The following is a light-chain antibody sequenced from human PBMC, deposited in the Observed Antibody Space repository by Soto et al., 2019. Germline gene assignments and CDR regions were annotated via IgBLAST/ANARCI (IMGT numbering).Light chain of an antibody. CDR3: QQYYTYGT. CDR2: DAS. J-gene: IGKJ1*01. CDR1: QSINSW. Sequence: DIQMTQSPSTLSASVGDRVTITCRASQSINSWLAWYQQKPGKAPKLLIYDASNLESGVPSRFSGSRSGTEFTLTISRLQPDDFATYYCQQYYTYGTFGQGTKVEIK. V-gene: IGKV1-5*01.